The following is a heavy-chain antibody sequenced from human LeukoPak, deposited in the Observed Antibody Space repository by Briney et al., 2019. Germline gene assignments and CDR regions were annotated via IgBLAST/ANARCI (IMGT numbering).Heavy chain of an antibody. V-gene: IGHV4-59*13. CDR2: THDSGNS. J-gene: IGHJ4*02. D-gene: IGHD6-13*01. Sequence: SETLSLTCTASGGSITNNYWAWIRQPPGKGLEWIGYTHDSGNSNYNPSLRSRVTISIDTSKNQFSLKLTSVTAADTAVYYCARDRSAAPADYWGQGTLVTVSS. CDR1: GGSITNNY. CDR3: ARDRSAAPADY.